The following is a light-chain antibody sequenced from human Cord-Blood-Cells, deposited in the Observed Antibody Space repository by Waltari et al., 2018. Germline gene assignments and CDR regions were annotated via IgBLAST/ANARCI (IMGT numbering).Light chain of an antibody. CDR3: AAWDDSLNGWV. Sequence: QSVLTQPPSASGTPGQRVTISCSGSSSNIVSNTVNWYQQLPGTAPKLLIYSNNQRPSGVPDRFSGSKSSTSASLAISGLQSEDEADYYCAAWDDSLNGWVFGGGTKLTVL. CDR1: SSNIVSNT. J-gene: IGLJ3*02. V-gene: IGLV1-44*01. CDR2: SNN.